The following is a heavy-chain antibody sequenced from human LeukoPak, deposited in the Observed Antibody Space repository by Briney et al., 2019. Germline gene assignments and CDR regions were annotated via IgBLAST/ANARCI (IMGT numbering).Heavy chain of an antibody. CDR2: INHSGST. CDR1: GGSFSGYY. J-gene: IGHJ6*02. V-gene: IGHV4-34*01. CDR3: ARGLYYYDSSGAGYYYYGMDV. Sequence: SETLSLTCAVYGGSFSGYYWSWIRQPPGKGLEWIGEINHSGSTNYNPSLKSRVTISVDTSKNQFSLKLSSVTAADTAVYYCARGLYYYDSSGAGYYYYGMDVWGQGTTVTVSS. D-gene: IGHD3-22*01.